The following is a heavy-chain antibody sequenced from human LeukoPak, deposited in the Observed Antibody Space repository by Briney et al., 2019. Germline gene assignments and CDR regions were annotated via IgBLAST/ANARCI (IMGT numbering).Heavy chain of an antibody. Sequence: GGSLRLSCAASGFTFSSYSMNWVRQAPGKGLEWVSSISSSSSYIYCADSVKGRFTISRDNAKNSLYLQMNSLRAEDTAVYYCVTSMVRGVILHWFDPWGQGTLVTVSS. CDR3: VTSMVRGVILHWFDP. J-gene: IGHJ5*02. V-gene: IGHV3-21*01. CDR1: GFTFSSYS. D-gene: IGHD3-10*01. CDR2: ISSSSSYI.